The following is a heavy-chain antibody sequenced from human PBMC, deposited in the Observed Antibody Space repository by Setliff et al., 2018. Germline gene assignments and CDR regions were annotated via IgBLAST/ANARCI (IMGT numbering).Heavy chain of an antibody. Sequence: PSETLSLTCTVSGDSINTPTYHWGWVRQPPGKGLEWIGLIYYTGITYYNPSLKSRVTISEDMSENQISLKLNPVTAADTAVYYCASHPRVTIFGVVAFDYWGQGILVTVSS. CDR3: ASHPRVTIFGVVAFDY. V-gene: IGHV4-39*01. CDR1: GDSINTPTYH. J-gene: IGHJ4*02. CDR2: IYYTGIT. D-gene: IGHD3-3*01.